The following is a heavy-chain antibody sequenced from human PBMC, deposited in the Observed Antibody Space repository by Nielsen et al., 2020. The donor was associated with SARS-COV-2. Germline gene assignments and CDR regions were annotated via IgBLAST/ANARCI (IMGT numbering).Heavy chain of an antibody. D-gene: IGHD3-9*01. CDR2: IDYEGSLT. CDR1: GFGLSNYW. Sequence: GESLKISCAASGFGLSNYWMYWVRQRPEKGLMWVAYIDYEGSLTSYADSVKGRFTISRDNAKNIVYLQMNSLRVEDTAVYYCARRNILDYWGQGTLVTVSS. J-gene: IGHJ4*02. CDR3: ARRNILDY. V-gene: IGHV3-74*01.